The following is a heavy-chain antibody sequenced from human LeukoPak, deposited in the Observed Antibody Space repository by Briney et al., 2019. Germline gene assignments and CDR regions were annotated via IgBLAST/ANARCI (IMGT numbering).Heavy chain of an antibody. CDR2: ISSSGSTI. Sequence: PGGSLRLSCAASGFTFSSYEMNWVRQAPGKGLEWVSYISSSGSTIYYADSVKGRFTISRDNAKNSLYLQMNSLRAEDTAVYYCARPLVYGDYVFDYWGQGTQVTVSS. CDR3: ARPLVYGDYVFDY. V-gene: IGHV3-48*03. J-gene: IGHJ4*02. CDR1: GFTFSSYE. D-gene: IGHD4-17*01.